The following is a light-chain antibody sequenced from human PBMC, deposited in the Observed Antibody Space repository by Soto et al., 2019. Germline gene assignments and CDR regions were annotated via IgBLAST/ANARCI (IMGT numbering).Light chain of an antibody. CDR2: TNN. CDR3: ATWHDSFYV. Sequence: QSVLTQPPSASGTPGQTVTVSCSGSTSDIGTNAVNWFQHVPGTAPRLLIYTNNQRPSGVPDRFSGSKSGTSASLDISGLQSEDEATYYCATWHDSFYVFGTGTKVNV. V-gene: IGLV1-44*01. CDR1: TSDIGTNA. J-gene: IGLJ1*01.